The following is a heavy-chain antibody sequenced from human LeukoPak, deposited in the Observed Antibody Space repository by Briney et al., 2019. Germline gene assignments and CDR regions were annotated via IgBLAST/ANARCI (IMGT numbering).Heavy chain of an antibody. D-gene: IGHD3-22*01. V-gene: IGHV3-21*01. Sequence: PGGSLRLSCAASGFTFSSYSMNWVRQAPGKGLEWVSSISSSSYIYYADSVKGRFTISRDNVKNSLYLQMNSLRAEDTAVYYCARDPYDISSGYYSPFDYWGQGTLVTVSS. CDR3: ARDPYDISSGYYSPFDY. CDR2: ISSSSYI. CDR1: GFTFSSYS. J-gene: IGHJ4*02.